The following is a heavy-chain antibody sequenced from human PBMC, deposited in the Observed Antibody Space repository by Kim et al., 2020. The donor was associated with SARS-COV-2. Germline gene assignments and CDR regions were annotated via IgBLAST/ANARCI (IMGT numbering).Heavy chain of an antibody. CDR1: GGSISSYY. CDR2: IYTSGST. CDR3: ARDWYYDSSIGYFDY. D-gene: IGHD3-22*01. V-gene: IGHV4-4*07. Sequence: SETLSLTCTVSGGSISSYYWSWIRQPAGKGLEWVGRIYTSGSTNYNPSLKSRVTMSVDTSKNQFSLKVNSVTAADTAVYYCARDWYYDSSIGYFDYWGQGTLVTVSS. J-gene: IGHJ4*02.